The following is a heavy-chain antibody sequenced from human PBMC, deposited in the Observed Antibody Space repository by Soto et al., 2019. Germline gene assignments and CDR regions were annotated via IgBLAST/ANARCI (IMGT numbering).Heavy chain of an antibody. D-gene: IGHD3-16*02. CDR3: ARGVYVWGSYRYPTYYFDY. J-gene: IGHJ4*02. CDR2: IWYDGSNK. V-gene: IGHV3-33*01. Sequence: QVQLVESGGGVVQPGRSLRLSCAASGFTFSSYGMHWVRQAPGKGLEWVAVIWYDGSNKYYADSVKGRFTISRDNSKNTLYLHMNSLRAEDTAVYYCARGVYVWGSYRYPTYYFDYWCQGTLVTVSS. CDR1: GFTFSSYG.